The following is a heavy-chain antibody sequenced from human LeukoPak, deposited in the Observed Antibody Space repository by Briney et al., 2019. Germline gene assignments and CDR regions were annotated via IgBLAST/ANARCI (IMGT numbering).Heavy chain of an antibody. CDR2: IIPIFGTA. J-gene: IGHJ4*02. Sequence: SVKVSCKASGGTFSSYAISWVRQAPGQGLEWMGGIIPIFGTANYAQKFQGRVTITADESTSTAYMELSSLRSEDTAVYYCARDGRYYYDSSGYPESYYFDYWGQGTLVTVSS. V-gene: IGHV1-69*13. D-gene: IGHD3-22*01. CDR3: ARDGRYYYDSSGYPESYYFDY. CDR1: GGTFSSYA.